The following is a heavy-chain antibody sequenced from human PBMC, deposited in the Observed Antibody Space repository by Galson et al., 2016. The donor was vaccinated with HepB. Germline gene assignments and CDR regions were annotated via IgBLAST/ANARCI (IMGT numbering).Heavy chain of an antibody. J-gene: IGHJ6*02. D-gene: IGHD1-26*01. V-gene: IGHV4-4*07. CDR3: ARDYSSYGYSGYYGINV. Sequence: GTTNYNPSLKTRVTMSVDTSKNQFSLKLRSVTAADTAVYYCARDYSSYGYSGYYGINVWGQGTTVTVSS. CDR2: GTT.